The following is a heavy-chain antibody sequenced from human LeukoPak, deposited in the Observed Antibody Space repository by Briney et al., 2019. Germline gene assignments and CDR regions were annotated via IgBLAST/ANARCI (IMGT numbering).Heavy chain of an antibody. V-gene: IGHV1-69*04. D-gene: IGHD4-17*01. Sequence: ASVKVSCKASGGNFNNYAIGWVRQAPGQGLEWMGRIIPVAGVTNNAQKFQGRVTITADTSTSTAYLELRNLISEDTAVYYCARDPGAYGDYFRPSGWDSWGQGTLVTVSS. CDR3: ARDPGAYGDYFRPSGWDS. CDR2: IIPVAGVT. J-gene: IGHJ4*02. CDR1: GGNFNNYA.